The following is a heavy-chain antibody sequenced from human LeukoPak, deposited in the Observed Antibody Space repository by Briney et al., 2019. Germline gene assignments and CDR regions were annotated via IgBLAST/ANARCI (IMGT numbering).Heavy chain of an antibody. V-gene: IGHV3-7*04. J-gene: IGHJ4*02. CDR1: AIAFSNSW. D-gene: IGHD5/OR15-5a*01. CDR2: IKQDGSET. Sequence: GGSLRLSCTASAIAFSNSWMSWVRQAPEKGLEWVANIKQDGSETNYVDSVKGRFTISRDNAKNSLFLQMNSLRGEDTAIYYCARHLAGDSLYRHFDYWGQGALVTVSS. CDR3: ARHLAGDSLYRHFDY.